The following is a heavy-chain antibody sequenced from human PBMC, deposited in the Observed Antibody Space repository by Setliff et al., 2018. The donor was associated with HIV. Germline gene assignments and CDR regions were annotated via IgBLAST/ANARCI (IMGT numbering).Heavy chain of an antibody. Sequence: GASVKVSCKASGYSFINYGISWVRQAPGQGLEWMGWISAYNGNTDYAPRLLGRVTRTTDTSTSTAYMELRSLSSDDTAVYYCARARLQGIVTAVGPRDNCLDPWGQGTRVTVSS. CDR1: GYSFINYG. D-gene: IGHD1-26*01. CDR3: ARARLQGIVTAVGPRDNCLDP. V-gene: IGHV1-18*01. J-gene: IGHJ5*02. CDR2: ISAYNGNT.